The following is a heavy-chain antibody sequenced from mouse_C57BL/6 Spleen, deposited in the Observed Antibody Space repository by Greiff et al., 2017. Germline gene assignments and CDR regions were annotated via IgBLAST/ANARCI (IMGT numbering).Heavy chain of an antibody. Sequence: VQLQQSGPELVKPGASVKISCKASGYTFTDYYMNWVKQSHGKSLEWIGDINPNNGGTSYNQKFKGKATLTVDKSSSTAYMELRSLTSEDSAVYYCARGDGYYERYFDYWGQGTTLTVSS. D-gene: IGHD2-3*01. CDR1: GYTFTDYY. CDR2: INPNNGGT. J-gene: IGHJ2*01. CDR3: ARGDGYYERYFDY. V-gene: IGHV1-26*01.